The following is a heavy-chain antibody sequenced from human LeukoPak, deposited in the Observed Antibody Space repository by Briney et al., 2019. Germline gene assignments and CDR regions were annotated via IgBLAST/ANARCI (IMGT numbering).Heavy chain of an antibody. Sequence: SETLSLTCTVSGGSISSSSYYWGWIRQPPGKGLEWIGSIYYSGSTYYNPSLKSRVTISVDTSKNQFSLKLSSVTAADTAVYYCARSTYSSSWFSAYYMDVWGKGTTVTVSS. V-gene: IGHV4-39*07. CDR1: GGSISSSSYY. CDR2: IYYSGST. CDR3: ARSTYSSSWFSAYYMDV. J-gene: IGHJ6*03. D-gene: IGHD6-13*01.